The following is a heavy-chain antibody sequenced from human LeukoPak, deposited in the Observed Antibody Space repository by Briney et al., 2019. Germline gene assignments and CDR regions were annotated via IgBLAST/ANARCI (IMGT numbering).Heavy chain of an antibody. CDR3: ARLDDRWVAATFFDY. CDR1: GYSFTSYW. J-gene: IGHJ4*02. CDR2: IYPGDSDT. V-gene: IGHV5-51*01. Sequence: GESLKISCKGSGYSFTSYWIGWVRQMPGKGLEWMGIIYPGDSDTRYSPSFQGQVTISADKSISTAYLQWSSLKASDTAMYYCARLDDRWVAATFFDYWGQGTLVTVSS. D-gene: IGHD2-15*01.